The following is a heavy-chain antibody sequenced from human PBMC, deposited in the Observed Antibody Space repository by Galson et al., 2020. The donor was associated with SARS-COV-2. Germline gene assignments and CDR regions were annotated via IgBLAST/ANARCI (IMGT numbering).Heavy chain of an antibody. D-gene: IGHD2-2*01. Sequence: GESLKISCKASGYTFTGYYMHWVRQAPGQGLEWMGWINPNSGGTNYAQKFQGRVTMTRDTSISTAYMELSRLRSDDTAVYYCARDRDCSSTSCFSHYFDYWGQGTLVTVSS. CDR2: INPNSGGT. J-gene: IGHJ4*02. CDR1: GYTFTGYY. CDR3: ARDRDCSSTSCFSHYFDY. V-gene: IGHV1-2*02.